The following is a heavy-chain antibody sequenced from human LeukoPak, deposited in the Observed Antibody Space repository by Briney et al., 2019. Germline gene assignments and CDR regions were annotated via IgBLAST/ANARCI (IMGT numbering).Heavy chain of an antibody. V-gene: IGHV1-24*01. CDR2: FDPEDSET. J-gene: IGHJ4*02. Sequence: SLKPSCKVSGYTLTALSMHWVRYATGQGLGWMGGFDPEDSETIYAQKFQGRVTMTAVTSTDTAYMELSSLRSEDTAVYYCATEGGAVAGLFDYWGQGTLVTVSS. D-gene: IGHD6-19*01. CDR3: ATEGGAVAGLFDY. CDR1: GYTLTALS.